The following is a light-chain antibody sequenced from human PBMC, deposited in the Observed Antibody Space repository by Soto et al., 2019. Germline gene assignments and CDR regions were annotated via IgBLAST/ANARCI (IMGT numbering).Light chain of an antibody. CDR2: ATS. Sequence: DIQMTQSPSSLSAAVGDSVTITCRASQDINKYLNWYHQTPGKAPKLLVFATSTLHNGVPSRFSGSRSGTDFSLTITSLQPEDFATYYCQQSYSSLYTFGQGTKLEIK. CDR1: QDINKY. V-gene: IGKV1-39*01. J-gene: IGKJ2*01. CDR3: QQSYSSLYT.